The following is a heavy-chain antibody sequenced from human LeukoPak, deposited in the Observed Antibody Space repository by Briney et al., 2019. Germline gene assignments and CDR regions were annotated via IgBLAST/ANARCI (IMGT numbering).Heavy chain of an antibody. CDR2: ISSSSTTI. Sequence: GGSLRLSCAASGISFSSQSMNWARQAPGKGLEWVSYISSSSTTIYYADSVKGRFTISRDNAKNSLYLQMNSLRDEDTAVYYCARAPSFVGPYDYWGQGTLVTVSS. D-gene: IGHD1-26*01. V-gene: IGHV3-48*02. CDR3: ARAPSFVGPYDY. J-gene: IGHJ4*02. CDR1: GISFSSQS.